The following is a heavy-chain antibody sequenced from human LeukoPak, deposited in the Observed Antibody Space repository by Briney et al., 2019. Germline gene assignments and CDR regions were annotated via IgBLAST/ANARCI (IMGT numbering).Heavy chain of an antibody. J-gene: IGHJ6*02. D-gene: IGHD6-6*01. CDR1: GFTVSSNY. CDR2: IYSGGST. CDR3: ASPRPLDYYYYYGMDV. V-gene: IGHV3-66*01. Sequence: GGSLRLSCAASGFTVSSNYMSWVRQAPGKGLEWVSVIYSGGSTYYADSVKGRFTISRDNSKSTLYLQMNSLRAEDTAVYYCASPRPLDYYYYYGMDVWGQGTTVTVSS.